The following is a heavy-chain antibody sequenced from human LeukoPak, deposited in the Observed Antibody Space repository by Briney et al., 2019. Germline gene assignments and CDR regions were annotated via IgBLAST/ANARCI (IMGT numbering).Heavy chain of an antibody. D-gene: IGHD2-8*01. CDR3: VRLRGELMDGLDF. J-gene: IGHJ4*02. Sequence: GESLKISCKASGDSFSTYWIAWVRQMPGKGLEWMGVIYAGDSDTRYSPSFQGQVTISADKSLNTAYVQWSNLKASDTATYYCVRLRGELMDGLDFWGQGTLVTVSS. V-gene: IGHV5-51*01. CDR2: IYAGDSDT. CDR1: GDSFSTYW.